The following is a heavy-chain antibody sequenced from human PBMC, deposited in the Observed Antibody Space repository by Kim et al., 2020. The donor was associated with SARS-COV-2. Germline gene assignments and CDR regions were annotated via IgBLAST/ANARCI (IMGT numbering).Heavy chain of an antibody. CDR2: IKQDESEK. V-gene: IGHV3-7*01. J-gene: IGHJ4*02. CDR3: ARDFRYSSSWYTGTGY. CDR1: GFTFSSYW. Sequence: GGSLRLSCAASGFTFSSYWMSWVRQAPGKGLEWVANIKQDESEKYYVDSVKGRFTISRDNAKNSLYLQMNSLRAEDTAVYYCARDFRYSSSWYTGTGYWGQGTLVTVSS. D-gene: IGHD6-13*01.